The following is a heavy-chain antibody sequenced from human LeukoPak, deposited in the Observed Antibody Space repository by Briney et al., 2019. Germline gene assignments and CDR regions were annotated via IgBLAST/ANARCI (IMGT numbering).Heavy chain of an antibody. CDR3: ARKGIVVVVAATPYAFDI. Sequence: GGSLRLSCAASGFTFSSYGMHWVREAPGKGLEWVAFIRYDGSNKYYADSVKGRFTISRDNSKNTLYLQMNSLRAEDTAVYYCARKGIVVVVAATPYAFDIWAKGQWSPSLQ. V-gene: IGHV3-30*02. CDR1: GFTFSSYG. CDR2: IRYDGSNK. D-gene: IGHD2-15*01. J-gene: IGHJ3*02.